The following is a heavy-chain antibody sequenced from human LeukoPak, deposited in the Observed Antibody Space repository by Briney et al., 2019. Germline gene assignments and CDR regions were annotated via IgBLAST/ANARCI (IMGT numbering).Heavy chain of an antibody. CDR2: ISSSISYI. D-gene: IGHD3-22*01. CDR3: ARDRLYYYDSSGYLGTFDY. J-gene: IGHJ4*02. CDR1: GFTFSSYS. Sequence: GGSLRLSCAASGFTFSSYSMSWVRQAPGKGLEWVSSISSSISYIYYADSEKGRFTISRDNDNNSLYLQMNSLRAEDTAVYYCARDRLYYYDSSGYLGTFDYWGQGTLVTVSS. V-gene: IGHV3-21*01.